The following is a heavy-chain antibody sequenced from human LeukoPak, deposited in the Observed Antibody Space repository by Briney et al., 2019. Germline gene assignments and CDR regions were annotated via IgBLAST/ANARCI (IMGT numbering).Heavy chain of an antibody. J-gene: IGHJ6*03. CDR1: GGTFSSYA. D-gene: IGHD3-10*01. V-gene: IGHV1-69*13. CDR2: IIPIFGTA. CDR3: ARDRRPYYGSGSYTNYYYYMDV. Sequence: GASVKVSCKASGGTFSSYAISWVRQAPGQGLEWMGGIIPIFGTANYAQKFQGRVTITADESTSTAYMELSSLRSEDTAVYYCARDRRPYYGSGSYTNYYYYMDVWGKGTTVTVSS.